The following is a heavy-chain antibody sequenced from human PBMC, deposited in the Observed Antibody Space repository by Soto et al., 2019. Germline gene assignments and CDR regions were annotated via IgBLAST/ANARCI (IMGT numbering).Heavy chain of an antibody. D-gene: IGHD3-3*01. CDR1: GSSITNTNYY. Sequence: PSETLSLTCTVSGSSITNTNYYWGWIRQPPGKGLEWIGNVYYNGFTYYNPSLKSRVTMFVDTSKNHFSLKMTSVTAAGTAVYYCARQDDFWSGSNWFDPWGQGTLVTVS. CDR3: ARQDDFWSGSNWFDP. V-gene: IGHV4-39*01. J-gene: IGHJ5*02. CDR2: VYYNGFT.